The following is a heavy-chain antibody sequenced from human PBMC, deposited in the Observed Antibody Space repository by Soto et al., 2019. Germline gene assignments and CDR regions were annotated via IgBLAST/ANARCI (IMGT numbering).Heavy chain of an antibody. CDR1: GFTFSSYS. CDR3: ARKVVAARRNWFAP. Sequence: RLSCAASGFTFSSYSMNWVRQAPGKGLEWVSSISSSSSYIYYADSVKGRFTISRDNAKNSLYLQMNSLRAEDTAVYYCARKVVAARRNWFAPWGQGTLVTVSS. V-gene: IGHV3-21*01. D-gene: IGHD2-15*01. CDR2: ISSSSSYI. J-gene: IGHJ5*02.